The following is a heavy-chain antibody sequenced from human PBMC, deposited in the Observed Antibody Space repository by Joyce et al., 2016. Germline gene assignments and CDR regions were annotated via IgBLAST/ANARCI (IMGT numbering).Heavy chain of an antibody. CDR3: ARGGTMIRGALNWFDP. V-gene: IGHV3-33*01. CDR1: GFTFSSYA. Sequence: QVQLVESGGGVVQPGRSLRLSCAASGFTFSSYAMHWVRQAPGKGLDWVAVIWDDGSNKYYTKSVKGRFSISRDNSKNTLFLQMNTLRAEDTAVYYCARGGTMIRGALNWFDPWGQGTLVTVSS. D-gene: IGHD3-10*01. CDR2: IWDDGSNK. J-gene: IGHJ5*02.